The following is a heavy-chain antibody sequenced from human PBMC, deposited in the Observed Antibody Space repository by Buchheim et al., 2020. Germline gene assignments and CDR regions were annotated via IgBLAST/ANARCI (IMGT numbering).Heavy chain of an antibody. V-gene: IGHV1-69*01. CDR3: AREGAYCSSTSCLHGRYYYMDV. Sequence: QVQLVQSGAEVKKPGSSVKVFCKASGGTFSSYAISWVRQAPGQGLEWMGGIIPIFGTANYAQKFQGRVTITADESTSTAYMELSSLRSEDTAVYYCAREGAYCSSTSCLHGRYYYMDVWGKGTT. CDR2: IIPIFGTA. D-gene: IGHD2-2*01. CDR1: GGTFSSYA. J-gene: IGHJ6*03.